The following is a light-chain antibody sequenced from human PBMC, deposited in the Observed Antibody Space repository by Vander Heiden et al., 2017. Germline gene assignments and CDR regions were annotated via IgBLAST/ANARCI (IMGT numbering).Light chain of an antibody. Sequence: VMTQSPDTLSVSPGEGATLSCRASQSVGDRLAWYQQKPGQAPRLLIYRSSIRDTDIPARFSGDGYGTEFTLTISSRQSEDFAVYYCQQHKHWPPVTFGQGTTVEIK. V-gene: IGKV3-15*01. CDR2: RSS. J-gene: IGKJ1*01. CDR1: QSVGDR. CDR3: QQHKHWPPVT.